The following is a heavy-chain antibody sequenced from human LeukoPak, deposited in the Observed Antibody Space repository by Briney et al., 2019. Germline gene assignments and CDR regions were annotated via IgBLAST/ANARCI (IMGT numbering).Heavy chain of an antibody. V-gene: IGHV3-23*01. CDR1: GSTFSSFA. J-gene: IGHJ4*02. Sequence: GGSLRLSCAASGSTFSSFAMSWVRQAPGKGLEWVSGMSGSSGSTYYADSVKGRFTISRDNSKNTLYLQMNSLRDEDTAVYYCTTYLLTASIGDIWGQGTLVTVSS. CDR2: MSGSSGST. CDR3: TTYLLTASIGDI. D-gene: IGHD3-9*01.